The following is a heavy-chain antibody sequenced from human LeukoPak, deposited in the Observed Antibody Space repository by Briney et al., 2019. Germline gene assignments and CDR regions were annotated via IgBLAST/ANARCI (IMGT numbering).Heavy chain of an antibody. D-gene: IGHD4-23*01. CDR2: IKQDGSEK. J-gene: IGHJ4*02. V-gene: IGHV3-7*01. CDR1: GFTFSSYW. Sequence: GGSLRLSCAASGFTFSSYWMSWVRQAPGKGLGWVANIKQDGSEKYYVDSVKGRFTISRDNAKNSLYLQMNSLRAEDTAVYYCARSISTVVEGVLFDYWGQGTLVTVSS. CDR3: ARSISTVVEGVLFDY.